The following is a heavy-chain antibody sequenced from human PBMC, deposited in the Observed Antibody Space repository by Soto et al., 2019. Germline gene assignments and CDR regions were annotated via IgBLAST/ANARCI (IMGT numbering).Heavy chain of an antibody. V-gene: IGHV1-18*01. CDR2: ISAPNGTT. Sequence: QVHLVQSGAEVKKPGASVKVSCKGSGYTFTSYGITWVRQAPGQGLEWMGWISAPNGTTDYTQRLQGRITLTRDTSTSTAYMELRSLRSDDTAVYYCERRRYGDYWGQGARVTVSS. CDR1: GYTFTSYG. CDR3: ERRRYGDY. J-gene: IGHJ4*02. D-gene: IGHD1-1*01.